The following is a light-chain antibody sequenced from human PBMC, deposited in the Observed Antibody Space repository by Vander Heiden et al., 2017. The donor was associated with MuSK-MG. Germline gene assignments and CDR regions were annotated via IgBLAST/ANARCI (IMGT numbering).Light chain of an antibody. Sequence: IQMTPCPSSLSASVGDRVTITCRVSQSISSYLDWYQQKPGKAPKLLIYAASSLQSGVPSRFSGSGSGTDFTLTISSLQPEDFATYYCQQSYSTPYTFGQGTKLEIK. CDR1: QSISSY. CDR2: AAS. CDR3: QQSYSTPYT. V-gene: IGKV1-39*01. J-gene: IGKJ2*01.